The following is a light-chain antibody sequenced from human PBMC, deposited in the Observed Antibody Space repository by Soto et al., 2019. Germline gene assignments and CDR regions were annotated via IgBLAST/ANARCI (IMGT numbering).Light chain of an antibody. CDR1: QSVSSS. V-gene: IGKV3-11*01. J-gene: IGKJ5*01. CDR3: QQRSDWRIT. CDR2: DTS. Sequence: EIVLTQSPCTLSLSAGERVTLSWRASQSVSSSLAWYQQKHGQAPRLLISDTSNRATGIPARFSGSVYGTDFNLTISSLETEDFAVYYCQQRSDWRITFGQGTRLEIK.